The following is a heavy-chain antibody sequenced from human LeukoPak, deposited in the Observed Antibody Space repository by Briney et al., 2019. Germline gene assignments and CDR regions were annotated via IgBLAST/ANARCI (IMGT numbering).Heavy chain of an antibody. V-gene: IGHV1-24*01. Sequence: ASVKVSCKVSGYTLTELSMHGVRQAPGKGLEWMGGFDPGDGETIYAQKFQGRVTMTEDTSTDTAYMELSSLRSENTAVYYCATDLYGDFHYWGQGTLVTVSS. CDR3: ATDLYGDFHY. CDR2: FDPGDGET. CDR1: GYTLTELS. D-gene: IGHD4-17*01. J-gene: IGHJ4*02.